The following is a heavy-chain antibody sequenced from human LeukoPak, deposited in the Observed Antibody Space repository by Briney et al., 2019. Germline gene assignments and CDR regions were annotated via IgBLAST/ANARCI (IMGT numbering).Heavy chain of an antibody. CDR1: GGSLNSPNYY. Sequence: PSETLSLTCIVSGGSLNSPNYYWGWIRQPPGKGLEWIGTIYYTGTTYYNPSLKSRLTISVDTSKNQFSLKLTSVTAADTAVYYCARHDYYGSLNWFDPWGQGTLFTVSS. V-gene: IGHV4-39*01. D-gene: IGHD3-10*01. CDR2: IYYTGTT. J-gene: IGHJ5*02. CDR3: ARHDYYGSLNWFDP.